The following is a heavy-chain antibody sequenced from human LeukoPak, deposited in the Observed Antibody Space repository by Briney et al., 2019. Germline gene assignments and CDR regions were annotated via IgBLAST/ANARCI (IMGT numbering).Heavy chain of an antibody. J-gene: IGHJ6*02. CDR3: AKGASYYYYYGMDV. CDR1: GFTFSSYA. CDR2: ISGSGGST. Sequence: GRSLRLSCAASGFTFSSYAMSWVRQAPGKGLEWVSAISGSGGSTYYADSVKGRFTISRDNSKNTLYLQMNSLRAEDTAVYYCAKGASYYYYYGMDVWGQGTTVTVSS. V-gene: IGHV3-23*01.